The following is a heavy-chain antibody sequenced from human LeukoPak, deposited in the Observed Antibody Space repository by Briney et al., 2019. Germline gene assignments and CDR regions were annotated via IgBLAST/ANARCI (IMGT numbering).Heavy chain of an antibody. D-gene: IGHD3-3*01. J-gene: IGHJ6*03. CDR3: ASHPGYDFWSGYLYYYYYMDV. CDR1: GYTFTSYG. V-gene: IGHV1-18*01. Sequence: ASVKVSCKASGYTFTSYGISWVRQAPGQGLEWMGWISAYNGNTNYAQKLQGRVTMTTDTSTSTAYMEPRSLRSDDTAVYYCASHPGYDFWSGYLYYYYYMDVWGKGTTVTVSS. CDR2: ISAYNGNT.